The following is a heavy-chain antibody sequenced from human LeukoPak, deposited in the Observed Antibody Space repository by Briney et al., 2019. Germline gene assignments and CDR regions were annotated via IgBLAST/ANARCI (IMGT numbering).Heavy chain of an antibody. Sequence: GASVKVSCKASVYTLTNYGISWVRQAPGQGLEWMGWISGYNGYTNYGQKVQGRVTVTTDTSTSTAYMELRSLRSDDTAVYYCARAPPYSGSGGEDYWGQGTLVTVSS. CDR2: ISGYNGYT. CDR1: VYTLTNYG. J-gene: IGHJ4*02. D-gene: IGHD1-26*01. CDR3: ARAPPYSGSGGEDY. V-gene: IGHV1-18*01.